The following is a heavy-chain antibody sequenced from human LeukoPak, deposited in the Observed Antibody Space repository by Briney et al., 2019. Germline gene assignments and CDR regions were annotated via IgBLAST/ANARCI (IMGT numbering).Heavy chain of an antibody. CDR3: ARQVGGSIAAAGFDY. CDR1: GYSFTNYW. V-gene: IGHV5-51*01. Sequence: GESLKISCKVSGYSFTNYWIGWVRPMPGKGLEWMGIIYPGDSDTRYSPSFQGQVTISADKSISTAYLQWRRLRASDTAMYYCARQVGGSIAAAGFDYWGQGTLVTVSS. CDR2: IYPGDSDT. J-gene: IGHJ4*02. D-gene: IGHD6-13*01.